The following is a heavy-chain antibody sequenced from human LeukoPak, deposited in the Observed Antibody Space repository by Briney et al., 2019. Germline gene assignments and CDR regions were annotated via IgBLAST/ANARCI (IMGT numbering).Heavy chain of an antibody. Sequence: GGSLRLSCAASGFTFSNYGMHWVRQAPGKGLEWVAVISYDGSSKYYADSVKGRFTISRDNSKNTLHLQMNSLRAEDTAVYYCARGLRYFDWSHWGQGTLVTVSS. CDR2: ISYDGSSK. D-gene: IGHD3-9*01. J-gene: IGHJ1*01. CDR3: ARGLRYFDWSH. CDR1: GFTFSNYG. V-gene: IGHV3-30*03.